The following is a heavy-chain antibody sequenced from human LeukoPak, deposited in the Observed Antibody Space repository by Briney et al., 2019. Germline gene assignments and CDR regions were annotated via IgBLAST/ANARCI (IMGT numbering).Heavy chain of an antibody. D-gene: IGHD6-6*01. CDR1: GFTFSRYA. Sequence: SGRSLRLSCAASGFTFSRYAMSWVRQAPGKGLEWVSAISGSGGSTYYADSAKGRFTISRDNPKNTLYLPMNSLRAEDTAVCYCVKEYSSSSYYYYGMDVWGQGTPVTVSS. J-gene: IGHJ6*02. CDR3: VKEYSSSSYYYYGMDV. V-gene: IGHV3-23*01. CDR2: ISGSGGST.